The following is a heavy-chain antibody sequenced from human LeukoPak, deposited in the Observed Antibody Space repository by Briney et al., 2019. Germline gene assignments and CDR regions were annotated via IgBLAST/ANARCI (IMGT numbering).Heavy chain of an antibody. CDR1: GFTFSSYG. D-gene: IGHD3-22*01. V-gene: IGHV3-33*01. J-gene: IGHJ4*02. CDR3: ARGVDYYDSSGTIDY. CDR2: VWFDGSKK. Sequence: GGSLRLSCAASGFTFSSYGMHWVRQAPGKGLEWVAVVWFDGSKKYSADSVKGRITISRDDSKNTLYLQMNSLRAEDTAVYYCARGVDYYDSSGTIDYRGQGTLVTVSS.